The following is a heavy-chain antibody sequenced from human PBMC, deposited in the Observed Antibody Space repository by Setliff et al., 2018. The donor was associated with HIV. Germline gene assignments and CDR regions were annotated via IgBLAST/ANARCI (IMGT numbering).Heavy chain of an antibody. V-gene: IGHV4-61*02. CDR1: GGSISRGSYY. J-gene: IGHJ4*02. CDR2: IYTSGST. D-gene: IGHD5-12*01. Sequence: SETLSLTCTVSGGSISRGSYYLTWIRQPAGKGLEWIGRIYTSGSTNYNPSLKSRVTISVDTSNNQFSLRLSSVTAADTAIYFCARQGRDGFNYDYWGQGTLVTVSS. CDR3: ARQGRDGFNYDY.